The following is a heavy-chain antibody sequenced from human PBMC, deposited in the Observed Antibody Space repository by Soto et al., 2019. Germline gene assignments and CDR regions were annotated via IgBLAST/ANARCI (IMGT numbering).Heavy chain of an antibody. CDR3: ARRGGVATTAFDI. CDR1: GGSISSSSFY. CDR2: IYYSGST. V-gene: IGHV4-39*01. D-gene: IGHD5-12*01. Sequence: QLQLQESGPGLVKPSETLSLTCTVSGGSISSSSFYWGWIRQPPGKGLEWIGNIYYSGSTYYNPSLKSRVTISVDTSKNQFSLKLSSVTAADTAVYYCARRGGVATTAFDIWGQGTMVTVSS. J-gene: IGHJ3*02.